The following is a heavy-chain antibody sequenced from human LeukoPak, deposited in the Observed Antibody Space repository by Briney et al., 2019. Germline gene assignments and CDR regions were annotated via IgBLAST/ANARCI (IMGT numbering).Heavy chain of an antibody. J-gene: IGHJ4*02. V-gene: IGHV1-46*01. CDR3: ATTASVVTPPPH. CDR1: GYTFTRYY. Sequence: ASVKVSCKASGYTFTRYYMHWVRQAPGQGLEWMGIINPSGGSTSYAQKFQGRVTMTRDTSTSTVYMELSSLRSEDTAVYYCATTASVVTPPPHWGQGTLVTVSS. D-gene: IGHD4-23*01. CDR2: INPSGGST.